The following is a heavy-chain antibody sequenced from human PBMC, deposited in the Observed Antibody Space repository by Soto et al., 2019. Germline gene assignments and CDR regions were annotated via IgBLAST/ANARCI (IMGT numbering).Heavy chain of an antibody. CDR2: IYYSGST. J-gene: IGHJ3*02. CDR3: ARDLLYDSSGYDAFDI. Sequence: PSETLSLTCTVSGGSISSGGYYWSWIRQHPGKGLEWIGYIYYSGSTYYNPSLKSRVIISVDTSKNQFSLKLSSVTAADTAVYYCARDLLYDSSGYDAFDIWGQGTVVTVSS. CDR1: GGSISSGGYY. D-gene: IGHD3-22*01. V-gene: IGHV4-31*03.